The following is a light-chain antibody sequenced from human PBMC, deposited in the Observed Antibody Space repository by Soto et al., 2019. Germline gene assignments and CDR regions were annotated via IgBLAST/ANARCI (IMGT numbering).Light chain of an antibody. CDR1: QSISNW. J-gene: IGKJ1*01. V-gene: IGKV1-5*03. CDR3: QQYDSLWT. Sequence: DIQMTQSPSTLSASVGDRVTITCRASQSISNWLAWYQQKPGKAPKLLIYKASSLESGVPSRFSGSRSGTEFTLTISSLQPDDFATYYCQQYDSLWTFGQGTKVE. CDR2: KAS.